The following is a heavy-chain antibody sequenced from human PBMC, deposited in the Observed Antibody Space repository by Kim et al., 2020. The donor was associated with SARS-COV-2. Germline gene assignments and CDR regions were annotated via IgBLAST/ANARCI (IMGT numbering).Heavy chain of an antibody. V-gene: IGHV1-18*01. CDR1: DYTFHSFG. Sequence: ASGKVSCKASDYTFHSFGISWFRHAPVQGLEWMVWISAYNGNTNYAQNLQDRMTLTTDTSTSTAFMELRRLKSDDTAVYYCARDDPKVLDARLRRLWDF. CDR3: ARDDPKVLDARLRRLWDF. D-gene: IGHD5-12*01. CDR2: ISAYNGNT. J-gene: IGHJ4*01.